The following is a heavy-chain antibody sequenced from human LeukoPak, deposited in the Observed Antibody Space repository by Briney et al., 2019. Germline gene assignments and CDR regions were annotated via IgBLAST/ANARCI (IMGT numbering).Heavy chain of an antibody. Sequence: SETLSLTCTVSGGSISSYYWNWIRQPPGKGLEWIGYIYYSGTTNYNPSLKSRVSMSVDTSKNQFSLKLSSVTAADTAVYYCARGGKYDYVWGSYRQNWFDPWGQGTLVTVSS. V-gene: IGHV4-59*12. D-gene: IGHD3-16*02. J-gene: IGHJ5*02. CDR1: GGSISSYY. CDR3: ARGGKYDYVWGSYRQNWFDP. CDR2: IYYSGTT.